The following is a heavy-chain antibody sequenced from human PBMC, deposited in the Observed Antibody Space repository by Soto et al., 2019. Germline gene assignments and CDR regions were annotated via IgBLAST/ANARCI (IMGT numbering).Heavy chain of an antibody. V-gene: IGHV4-31*03. CDR3: ARSPPVGGPHGYYYGMDV. J-gene: IGHJ6*02. CDR1: GGSISSGGYY. D-gene: IGHD3-16*01. Sequence: SETLSLTCTVSGGSISSGGYYWSWIRQHPGKGLEWIGYIYYSGSTYYNPSLKSRVTISVDTSKNQFSLKLSSVTAADTAVYYCARSPPVGGPHGYYYGMDVWGQGTTVTVSS. CDR2: IYYSGST.